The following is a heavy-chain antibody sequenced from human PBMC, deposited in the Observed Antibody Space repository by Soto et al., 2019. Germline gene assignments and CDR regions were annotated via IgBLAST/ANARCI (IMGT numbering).Heavy chain of an antibody. Sequence: ESLKISCKGSGYSFTSYWIGWVRQMPGKGLEWMGIIYPGDSDTRYSPSFQGQVTISADKSISTAYLQWSSLKASDTAMYYCARNLVGYCSSTSCPNKYYYYYGMDVWGQGTTVTVSS. V-gene: IGHV5-51*01. CDR3: ARNLVGYCSSTSCPNKYYYYYGMDV. D-gene: IGHD2-2*01. CDR1: GYSFTSYW. J-gene: IGHJ6*02. CDR2: IYPGDSDT.